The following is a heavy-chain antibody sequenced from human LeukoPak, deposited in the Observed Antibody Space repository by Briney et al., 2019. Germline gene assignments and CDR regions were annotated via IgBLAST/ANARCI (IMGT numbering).Heavy chain of an antibody. CDR3: ARRGIQLWYSGY. D-gene: IGHD5-18*01. CDR1: GFTFSSYA. V-gene: IGHV3-23*01. CDR2: IRGSGGST. J-gene: IGHJ4*02. Sequence: PGGSLRLSCAASGFTFSSYAMSWVRQAPGKGLEWVSAIRGSGGSTYYADSVKGRFTISRDNSKNTLYLQMNSLRAEDTAVYYCARRGIQLWYSGYWGQGTLVTVSS.